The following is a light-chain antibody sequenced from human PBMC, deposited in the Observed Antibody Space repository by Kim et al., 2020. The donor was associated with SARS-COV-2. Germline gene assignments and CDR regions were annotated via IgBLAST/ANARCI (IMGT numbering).Light chain of an antibody. CDR3: QQYDNLPRT. Sequence: DIQMTQSPSSLSASVEDRVTITCQASQDISNYLNWYQQKPGKAPKLLIYDASNLETGVPSRFSGSGSGTDFTFTITSLQPDDIATYYCQQYDNLPRTFGGGTKVDIK. CDR1: QDISNY. V-gene: IGKV1-33*01. CDR2: DAS. J-gene: IGKJ4*01.